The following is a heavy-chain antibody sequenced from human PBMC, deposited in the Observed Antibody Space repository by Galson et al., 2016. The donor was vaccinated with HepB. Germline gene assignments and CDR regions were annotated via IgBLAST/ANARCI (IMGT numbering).Heavy chain of an antibody. V-gene: IGHV3-23*01. D-gene: IGHD3-3*01. CDR3: AKDLGFLEWLFFDSYYYYGMDV. CDR1: GLTFSSYA. CDR2: ISGSGGST. J-gene: IGHJ6*02. Sequence: SLRLSCAASGLTFSSYAMSWVRQAPGKGLEWVSAISGSGGSTYYADSVKGRFTISRDNSKNTLYLQMNSLRAGDTAVYYCAKDLGFLEWLFFDSYYYYGMDVWGQGTTVTVSS.